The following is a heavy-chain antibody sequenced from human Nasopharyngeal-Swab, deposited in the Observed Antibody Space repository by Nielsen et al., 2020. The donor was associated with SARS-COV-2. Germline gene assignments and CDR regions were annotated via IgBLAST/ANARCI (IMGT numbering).Heavy chain of an antibody. CDR3: ARYDDYYDRSGYAY. J-gene: IGHJ4*02. D-gene: IGHD3-22*01. CDR1: GFIFSASA. V-gene: IGHV3-73*01. CDR2: IGDKDHNYAT. Sequence: GSLRLSCAASGFIFSASAIHWVRQASGKGLEWVGRIGDKDHNYATTYGASVQGRFTISRDDSKNTAFLQMNSLRAEETAVYYCARYDDYYDRSGYAYWGQGTLVTVSS.